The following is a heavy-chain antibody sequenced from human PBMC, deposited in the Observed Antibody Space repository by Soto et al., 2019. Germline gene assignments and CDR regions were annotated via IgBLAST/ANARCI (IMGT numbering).Heavy chain of an antibody. CDR1: GFSLSTSGMC. V-gene: IGHV2-70*01. D-gene: IGHD6-6*01. Sequence: SGPTLVNPTQTLTLTCTFSGFSLSTSGMCVSWIRQPSGKALEWLALIDWDDDKYYSTSLKTRLTISKDTSKNQVVLTLTNMDPVDTATYYCARTTRSYYYYYYGMDVWGQGTTVTVSS. CDR2: IDWDDDK. J-gene: IGHJ6*02. CDR3: ARTTRSYYYYYYGMDV.